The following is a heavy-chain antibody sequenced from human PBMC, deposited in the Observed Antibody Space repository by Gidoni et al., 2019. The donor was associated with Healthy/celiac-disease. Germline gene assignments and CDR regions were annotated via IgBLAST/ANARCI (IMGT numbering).Heavy chain of an antibody. CDR2: INPRGGST. CDR1: GYTFTSYG. D-gene: IGHD6-19*01. V-gene: IGHV1-46*01. Sequence: QVQLVQSGAEVKKPGGSVKVSCKASGYTFTSYGMHWVRKALGQGLEWMGIINPRGGSTSYEQKFHGSVTMTRDTSTRPVYMELSSLRSEYTSVYYCARVGIALAGVFDYWGQGTLVTVSS. CDR3: ARVGIALAGVFDY. J-gene: IGHJ4*02.